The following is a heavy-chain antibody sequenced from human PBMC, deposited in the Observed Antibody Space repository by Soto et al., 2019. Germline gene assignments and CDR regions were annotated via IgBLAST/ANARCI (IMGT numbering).Heavy chain of an antibody. V-gene: IGHV4-30-2*01. Sequence: SETLSLTCAVSGGSISSGGYSWSWIRQPPGKGLEWIGYIYHSGSTYYNPSLKSRVTISVDRSKNQFSLKLSSVTAADTAVYYCARAALMVSAGWFDPWGQATLGTASS. J-gene: IGHJ5*02. CDR1: GGSISSGGYS. CDR2: IYHSGST. CDR3: ARAALMVSAGWFDP. D-gene: IGHD2-8*01.